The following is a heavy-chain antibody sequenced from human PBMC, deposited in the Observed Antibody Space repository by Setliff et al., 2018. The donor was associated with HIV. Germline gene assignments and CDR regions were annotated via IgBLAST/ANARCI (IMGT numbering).Heavy chain of an antibody. V-gene: IGHV4-31*02. J-gene: IGHJ3*02. Sequence: SETLSLTCTVSGGSISSGGYYWSWIRQHPGKGLEWIGYIYHSGITYYNPSLKSRVTISLDTSKNQFSLKLSSVTAADTAVYYCARDLVAAFDIRGQGTMVTVSS. CDR2: IYHSGIT. CDR3: ARDLVAAFDI. CDR1: GGSISSGGYY. D-gene: IGHD2-8*02.